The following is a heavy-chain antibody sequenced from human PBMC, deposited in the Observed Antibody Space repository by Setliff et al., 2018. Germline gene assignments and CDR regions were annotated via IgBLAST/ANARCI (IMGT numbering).Heavy chain of an antibody. CDR1: GFTFSTYR. CDR2: IWDDGGNK. Sequence: PGGSLRLSCAASGFTFSTYRMHWVRQAPGKGLEWVAVIWDDGGNKYHADSVKGRFTISRDNSKNTVYLQMSSLRAADTAVYHCARKLPTYYYDSSGYGGAFDIWGQGTMVTVSS. V-gene: IGHV3-33*08. J-gene: IGHJ3*02. D-gene: IGHD3-22*01. CDR3: ARKLPTYYYDSSGYGGAFDI.